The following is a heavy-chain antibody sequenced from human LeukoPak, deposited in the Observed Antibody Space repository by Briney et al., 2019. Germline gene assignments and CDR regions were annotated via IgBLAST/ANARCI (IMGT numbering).Heavy chain of an antibody. CDR1: GYTFTSYY. CDR3: ARDCSYDSSGYYYTGLLDL. CDR2: INPSGGST. Sequence: ASVKVSCKASGYTFTSYYMHWVRQAPGQGLEWMGIINPSGGSTSYAQKFQGRVTMTRDTSTSTVYMELSSLRSEDTAVYYCARDCSYDSSGYYYTGLLDLWGRGTLVTVSS. D-gene: IGHD3-22*01. J-gene: IGHJ2*01. V-gene: IGHV1-46*01.